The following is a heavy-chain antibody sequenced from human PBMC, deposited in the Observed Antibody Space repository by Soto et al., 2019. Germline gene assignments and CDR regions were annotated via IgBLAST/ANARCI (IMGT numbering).Heavy chain of an antibody. V-gene: IGHV3-48*01. CDR2: ISSSSSTI. CDR3: ASPWVVVAVNDAFDI. CDR1: GFTFSSYS. J-gene: IGHJ3*02. D-gene: IGHD2-15*01. Sequence: VQLVESGGGLVQPGGSLRLSCAASGFTFSSYSMNWVRQAPGKGLEWVSYISSSSSTIYYADSVKGRFTISRDNAKNSLYLQMNSLRAEDTAVYYCASPWVVVAVNDAFDIWGQGTMVTVSS.